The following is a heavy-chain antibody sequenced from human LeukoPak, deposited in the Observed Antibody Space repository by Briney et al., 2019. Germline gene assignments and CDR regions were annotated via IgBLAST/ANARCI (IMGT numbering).Heavy chain of an antibody. CDR2: IYYRGST. D-gene: IGHD2-15*01. J-gene: IGHJ5*02. Sequence: SETLSLTCTVSGGSISSYYWSWIRQPPGKGLEWIGYIYYRGSTNHNPSLKSRVTISVDTSKNQFSLKLSSVTAADTAVYYCARGGGSNWFDPWGQGTLLTVSS. CDR3: ARGGGSNWFDP. V-gene: IGHV4-59*01. CDR1: GGSISSYY.